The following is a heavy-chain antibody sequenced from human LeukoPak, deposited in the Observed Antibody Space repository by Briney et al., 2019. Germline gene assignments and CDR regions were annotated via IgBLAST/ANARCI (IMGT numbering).Heavy chain of an antibody. Sequence: PGGSLRLFCGASGFTFSTYWIHCVRHAPGRGLVWGSRINGDGGSTDYADSVKGRFTIYRDNAKNTLYLQMNSLRAEDTAVYYCVRGGVDYWGQGTLVTVSS. J-gene: IGHJ4*02. V-gene: IGHV3-74*01. CDR2: INGDGGST. CDR3: VRGGVDY. CDR1: GFTFSTYW. D-gene: IGHD3-16*01.